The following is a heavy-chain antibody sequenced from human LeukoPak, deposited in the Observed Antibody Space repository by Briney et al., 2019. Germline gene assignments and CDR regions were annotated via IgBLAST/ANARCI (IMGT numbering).Heavy chain of an antibody. V-gene: IGHV4-34*01. CDR3: ARAGPYCSSTSCYPSWFDP. CDR2: INHSGST. Sequence: PSETLSLTCAVYGGSFSGYYCSRIRQPPGKGLEWIGEINHSGSTNYNPSLKSRVTISVDTSKNQFSLKLSSVTAADTAVYYCARAGPYCSSTSCYPSWFDPWGQGTLVTVSS. CDR1: GGSFSGYY. J-gene: IGHJ5*02. D-gene: IGHD2-2*01.